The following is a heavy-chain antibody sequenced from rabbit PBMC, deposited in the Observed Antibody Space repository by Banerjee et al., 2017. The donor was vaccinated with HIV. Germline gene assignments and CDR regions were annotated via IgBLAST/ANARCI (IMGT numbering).Heavy chain of an antibody. J-gene: IGHJ4*01. D-gene: IGHD4-2*01. CDR2: IYPDYGST. Sequence: QQQLVESGGDLVQPEGSLTLTCKASGIDFSSYGISWVRQVPGKGLEWIAYIYPDYGSTNYASWVTGRYTISSHNAQNTLYLQLNSLTAADTATYFCARDAGYAGSNLWGPGTLVTVS. V-gene: IGHV1S47*01. CDR3: ARDAGYAGSNL. CDR1: GIDFSSYG.